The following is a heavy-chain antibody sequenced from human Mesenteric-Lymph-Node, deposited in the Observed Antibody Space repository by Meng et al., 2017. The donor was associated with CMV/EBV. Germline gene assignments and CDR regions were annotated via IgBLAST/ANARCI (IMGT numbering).Heavy chain of an antibody. D-gene: IGHD1-26*01. CDR2: INPYTGET. Sequence: ASVKVSCKASGYTFNGYPLTWVRQTPGQGLEWVAWINPYTGETGSAQRFQGRVTVTTDTSTSTGYMEMGRLKSDDTAVYFCARSPIYSGTYYGFDYWGQGTLVTVSS. V-gene: IGHV1-18*01. CDR1: GYTFNGYP. CDR3: ARSPIYSGTYYGFDY. J-gene: IGHJ4*02.